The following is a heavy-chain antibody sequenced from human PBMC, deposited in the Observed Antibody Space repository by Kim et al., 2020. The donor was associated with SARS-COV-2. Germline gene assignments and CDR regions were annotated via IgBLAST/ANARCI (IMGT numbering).Heavy chain of an antibody. V-gene: IGHV1-3*01. Sequence: YSQKFQGRVTITRDTSATTAYMELSSLRSEATAVYYCARGYSYGYGWFDPWGQGTLVTVSS. J-gene: IGHJ5*02. CDR3: ARGYSYGYGWFDP. D-gene: IGHD5-18*01.